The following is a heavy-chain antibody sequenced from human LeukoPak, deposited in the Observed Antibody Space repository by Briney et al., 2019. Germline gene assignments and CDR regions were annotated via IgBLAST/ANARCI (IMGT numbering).Heavy chain of an antibody. CDR2: INHSGST. V-gene: IGHV4-34*01. CDR1: GGSFSGYY. Sequence: SETLSLTCAVYGGSFSGYYWSWIRQPPGKGLEWIGEINHSGSTNYNPSLKSRVTISVDTSKNQFSLKLSSVTAADTAVYYCARLSIAVAGYYSDYWGQGTLVTVSS. J-gene: IGHJ4*02. D-gene: IGHD6-19*01. CDR3: ARLSIAVAGYYSDY.